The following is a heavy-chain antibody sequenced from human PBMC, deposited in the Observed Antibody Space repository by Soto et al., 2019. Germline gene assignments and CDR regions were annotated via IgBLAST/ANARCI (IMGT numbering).Heavy chain of an antibody. CDR3: GRHGCGSLHGLVDV. CDR1: GGSITNYY. J-gene: IGHJ6*02. V-gene: IGHV4-59*08. D-gene: IGHD1-26*01. CDR2: IQYNGYS. Sequence: QVPLQESGPGLVKPSETLSLPCTVSGGSITNYYCSWFRQPPGKGLEWIGYIQYNGYSAYNLSLNRRVTMSMATSKTQFSLMLESVTATYTAVYYCGRHGCGSLHGLVDVWGQGTTVIVSS.